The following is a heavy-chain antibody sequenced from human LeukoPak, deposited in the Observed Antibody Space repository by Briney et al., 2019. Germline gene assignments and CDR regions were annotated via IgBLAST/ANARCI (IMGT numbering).Heavy chain of an antibody. CDR2: MNPNSGNT. CDR3: ARSPQTYDSSGKDY. D-gene: IGHD3-22*01. Sequence: ASVKVSCKASGYTFTSYGISWVRQATGQGLEWMGWMNPNSGNTGYAQKFQGRVTMTRNTSISTAYMELSSLRSEDTAVYYCARSPQTYDSSGKDYWGQGTLVTVSS. V-gene: IGHV1-8*02. CDR1: GYTFTSYG. J-gene: IGHJ4*02.